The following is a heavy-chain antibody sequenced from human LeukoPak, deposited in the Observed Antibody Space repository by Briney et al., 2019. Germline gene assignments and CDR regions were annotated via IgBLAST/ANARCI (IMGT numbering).Heavy chain of an antibody. Sequence: GSLRLSCAASGFSFSNAWMSWVRQAPGKGLEWVSAISGSGGSTYYADSVKGRFTISRDNSKNTLYLQMNSLRAEDTAVYYCANFGCTSTSCLDYWGQGTLVTVSS. V-gene: IGHV3-23*01. CDR3: ANFGCTSTSCLDY. J-gene: IGHJ4*02. CDR1: GFSFSNAW. D-gene: IGHD2-2*01. CDR2: ISGSGGST.